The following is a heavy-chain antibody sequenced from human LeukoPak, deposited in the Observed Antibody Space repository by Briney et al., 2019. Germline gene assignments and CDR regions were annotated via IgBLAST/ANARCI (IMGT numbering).Heavy chain of an antibody. CDR1: GGSVSGYY. Sequence: PSETLSLTCAVYGGSVSGYYWSWIRQPPGKGLEWIGEINHSGSTNYNPSLKSRVTISVDTSKNQFSLKLSSVTAADTAVYYCARHAYYYGSGSYSNWFDPWGQGTLVTVSS. V-gene: IGHV4-34*01. CDR3: ARHAYYYGSGSYSNWFDP. J-gene: IGHJ5*02. CDR2: INHSGST. D-gene: IGHD3-10*01.